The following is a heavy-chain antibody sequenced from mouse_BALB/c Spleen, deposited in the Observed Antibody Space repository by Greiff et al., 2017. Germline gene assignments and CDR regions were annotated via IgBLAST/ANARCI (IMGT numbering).Heavy chain of an antibody. V-gene: IGHV5-9-4*01. CDR3: ARNPYGNYFDY. D-gene: IGHD2-1*01. CDR1: GFTFSSYA. CDR2: ISSGGSYT. J-gene: IGHJ2*01. Sequence: EVHLVESGGGLVKPGGSLKLSCAASGFTFSSYAMSWVRQSPEKRLEWVAEISSGGSYTYYPDTVTGRFTISRDNAKNTLYLEMSSLRSEDTAMYYCARNPYGNYFDYWGQGTTLTVSS.